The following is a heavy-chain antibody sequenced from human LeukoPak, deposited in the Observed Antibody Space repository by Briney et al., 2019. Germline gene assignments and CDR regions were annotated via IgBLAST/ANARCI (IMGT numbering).Heavy chain of an antibody. CDR2: IKQDGSEK. CDR3: ARVDSGYDSPSFDY. V-gene: IGHV3-7*03. Sequence: GGSLRPSCAASGFTFSSYWMSWVRQAPGKGLEWVANIKQDGSEKYYVDSVKGRFTISRDNAKNSLYLQMNSLRAEDTAVYYCARVDSGYDSPSFDYWGQGTLVTVSS. J-gene: IGHJ4*02. D-gene: IGHD5-12*01. CDR1: GFTFSSYW.